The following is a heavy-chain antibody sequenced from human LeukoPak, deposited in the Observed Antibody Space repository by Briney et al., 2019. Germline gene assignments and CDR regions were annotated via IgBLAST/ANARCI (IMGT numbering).Heavy chain of an antibody. Sequence: PGGSLRLSCAASGFTFSSYAMSWVRQAPGKGLEWVSVISGSGGRTSYADSVKGRFTVSRDNSKNTLYLQMNSLRAEDTAVYYCARVKKQLAAPTDYWGQGTLVTVSS. CDR2: ISGSGGRT. J-gene: IGHJ4*02. CDR1: GFTFSSYA. D-gene: IGHD6-6*01. V-gene: IGHV3-23*01. CDR3: ARVKKQLAAPTDY.